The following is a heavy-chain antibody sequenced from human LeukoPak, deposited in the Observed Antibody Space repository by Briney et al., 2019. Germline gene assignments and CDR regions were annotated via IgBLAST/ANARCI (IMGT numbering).Heavy chain of an antibody. CDR1: GFTFSNYA. CDR2: ISNSGGNT. CDR3: AAGYRVASAAPLDY. J-gene: IGHJ4*02. D-gene: IGHD5-12*01. Sequence: PGGSLRLSCAASGFTFSNYAMSWVRQVPGKGLEWVSAISNSGGNTYYADSVKGRFTISRDNSRSTLYLQMNGLRAEDTAVYYCAAGYRVASAAPLDYWGQGTLVTVSS. V-gene: IGHV3-23*01.